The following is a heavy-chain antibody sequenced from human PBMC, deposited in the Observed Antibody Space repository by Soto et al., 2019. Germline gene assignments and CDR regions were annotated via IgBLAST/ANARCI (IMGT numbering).Heavy chain of an antibody. CDR1: GYTFTSYG. J-gene: IGHJ6*02. CDR2: ISAYNGNT. CDR3: ARDYYDSSGYYWAPYYYGMDV. Sequence: ASVKVSCKASGYTFTSYGISWVRQAPGQGLEWMGWISAYNGNTNYAQKLQGRVTMTTDTSTSTAYMELRSLRSDDTAVYYCARDYYDSSGYYWAPYYYGMDVWGQGTRVTVPS. D-gene: IGHD3-22*01. V-gene: IGHV1-18*01.